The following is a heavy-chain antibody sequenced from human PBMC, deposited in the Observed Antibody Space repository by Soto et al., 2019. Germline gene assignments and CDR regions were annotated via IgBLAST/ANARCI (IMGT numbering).Heavy chain of an antibody. J-gene: IGHJ4*02. CDR3: AKSGWWYYGSGTPFDY. CDR2: ISGSGGST. V-gene: IGHV3-23*01. CDR1: GFTFSSYA. Sequence: EVQLLVSGGGLVQPGGSLRLSCAASGFTFSSYARSWVRQAPGKGLEWVSAISGSGGSTYYADSVKGRFTISRDNSKNTLYLQMNILRAEDTAVYYCAKSGWWYYGSGTPFDYWGQGTLVTVSS. D-gene: IGHD3-10*01.